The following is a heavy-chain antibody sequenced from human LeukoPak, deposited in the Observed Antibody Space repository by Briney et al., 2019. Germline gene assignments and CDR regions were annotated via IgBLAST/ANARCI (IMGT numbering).Heavy chain of an antibody. Sequence: SETLSLTCAVYGGSFSGYYWSWIRQPPGKGLEWIASIHYSEATYYNPSLKSRVTISVDTSKNHFSLKLSSVTAADTAVYYCARGPTYQPIDFWGQGTLVTVSS. CDR3: ARGPTYQPIDF. V-gene: IGHV4-34*01. J-gene: IGHJ4*02. CDR2: IHYSEAT. CDR1: GGSFSGYY. D-gene: IGHD2-2*01.